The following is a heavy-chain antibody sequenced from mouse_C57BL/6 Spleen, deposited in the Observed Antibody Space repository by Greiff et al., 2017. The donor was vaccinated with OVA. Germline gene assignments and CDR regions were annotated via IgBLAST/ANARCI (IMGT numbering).Heavy chain of an antibody. CDR2: ISSGGSYT. CDR3: ARLTGSFDY. D-gene: IGHD4-1*01. CDR1: GFTFSSYG. J-gene: IGHJ2*01. V-gene: IGHV5-6*01. Sequence: EVQLVESGGDLVKPGGSLKLSCAASGFTFSSYGMSWVRQTPDKRLEWVATISSGGSYTYYPDSVKGRFTISSDNAKNTLYLQMSSLKSEDTAMYYCARLTGSFDYWGQGTTLTVSS.